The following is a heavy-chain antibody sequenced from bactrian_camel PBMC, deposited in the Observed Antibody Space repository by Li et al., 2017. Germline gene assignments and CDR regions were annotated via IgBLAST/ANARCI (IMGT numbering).Heavy chain of an antibody. CDR1: GYSYSSC. V-gene: IGHV3S40*01. CDR3: VGDAWTW. CDR2: HNDPSGVA. Sequence: VQLVESGGGSVQAGGSLRLSCAASGYSYSSCMGWFRQAPGKGLEWVSRHNDPSGVAYYANSVKGRFTISRDNARNTVYLQMDNLNSDDTALYYCVGDAWTWWGQGTQVTVSS. J-gene: IGHJ4*01. D-gene: IGHD1*01.